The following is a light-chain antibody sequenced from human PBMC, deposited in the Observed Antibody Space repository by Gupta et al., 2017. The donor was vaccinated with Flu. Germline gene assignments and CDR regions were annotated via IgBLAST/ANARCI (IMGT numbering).Light chain of an antibody. V-gene: IGLV3-19*01. Sequence: QTVTITCHGDSLRTYYVSWSQQKPGQAPISVIFGNNDRPSGVPDRFSGSSSGVTASLTITGAQAEDEADYYCDSRDSSGDHVIFGGGTRLTVL. CDR1: SLRTYY. CDR2: GNN. CDR3: DSRDSSGDHVI. J-gene: IGLJ2*01.